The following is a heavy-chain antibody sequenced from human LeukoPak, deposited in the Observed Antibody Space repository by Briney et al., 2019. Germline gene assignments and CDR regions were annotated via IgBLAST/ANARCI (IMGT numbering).Heavy chain of an antibody. Sequence: GASVKVSCKASGYTFTGCYMHWVRQAPGQGLEWMGWINHNSGGTNYAQKFQGRVTMPRDTSISTAYMELSRLRSDDTAVYYCARGTYTSGWLFDYWGQGTLVTVSS. D-gene: IGHD5-18*01. CDR3: ARGTYTSGWLFDY. CDR2: INHNSGGT. V-gene: IGHV1-2*02. CDR1: GYTFTGCY. J-gene: IGHJ4*02.